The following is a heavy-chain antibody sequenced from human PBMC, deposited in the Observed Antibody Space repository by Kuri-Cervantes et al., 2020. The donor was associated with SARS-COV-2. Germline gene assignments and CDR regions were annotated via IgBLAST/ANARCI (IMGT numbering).Heavy chain of an antibody. J-gene: IGHJ4*02. Sequence: GESLKISCAASGFTFSSYAMHWVRQAPGKGLEWVAVISYDGSNKYYADSVKGRFTISRDNSKNTLYLQMNSLRAEDTAVYYCAKDEEDIPSSEGYWGQGTLVTVSS. CDR3: AKDEEDIPSSEGY. V-gene: IGHV3-30*07. CDR2: ISYDGSNK. D-gene: IGHD2-15*01. CDR1: GFTFSSYA.